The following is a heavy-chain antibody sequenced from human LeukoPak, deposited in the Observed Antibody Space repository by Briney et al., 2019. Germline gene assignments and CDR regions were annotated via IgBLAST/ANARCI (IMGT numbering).Heavy chain of an antibody. Sequence: GGSLRLSCAASGFTFSSYAMSWVRQAPGKGLEWVSAISGSGGSTYYADSVKGRFTISRDNSKNTLYLQMNSLRAEDTAVYYYAKDLWFGELSSCYWGQGTLVTVSS. CDR3: AKDLWFGELSSCY. CDR2: ISGSGGST. D-gene: IGHD3-10*01. V-gene: IGHV3-23*01. J-gene: IGHJ4*02. CDR1: GFTFSSYA.